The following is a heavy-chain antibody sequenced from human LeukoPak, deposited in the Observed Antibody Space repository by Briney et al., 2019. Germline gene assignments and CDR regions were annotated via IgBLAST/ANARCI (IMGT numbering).Heavy chain of an antibody. CDR3: AREGPLAENEAGSTFDI. CDR1: GYTFTSYY. J-gene: IGHJ3*02. Sequence: GASVKVSCKASGYTFTSYYMHWVRQAPGQGLEWMGIINPSGGSTSYAQKFQGRVTMTRDMSTSTVYMELSSLISEDTAVYYCAREGPLAENEAGSTFDIWGQGTMVTVSS. D-gene: IGHD2-2*01. V-gene: IGHV1-46*01. CDR2: INPSGGST.